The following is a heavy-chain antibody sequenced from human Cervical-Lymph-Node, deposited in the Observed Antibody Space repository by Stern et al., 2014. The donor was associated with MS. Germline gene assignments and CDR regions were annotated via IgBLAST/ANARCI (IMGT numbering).Heavy chain of an antibody. V-gene: IGHV5-51*01. CDR1: GYSFTSYW. CDR3: ARQSSTGWSAFDP. Sequence: EVQLVESGAEMKKPGESLKISCKASGYSFTSYWIAWVRQMPGKGLEWMGIVYPGDSDTRYNWAFQGQITISADKSTNTAYLQWNSLQASDSGIYYCARQSSTGWSAFDPWGQGTPVTV. CDR2: VYPGDSDT. J-gene: IGHJ5*02. D-gene: IGHD6-19*01.